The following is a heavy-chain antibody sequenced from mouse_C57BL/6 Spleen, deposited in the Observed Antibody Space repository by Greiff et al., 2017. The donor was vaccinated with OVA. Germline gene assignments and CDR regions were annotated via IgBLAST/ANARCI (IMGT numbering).Heavy chain of an antibody. CDR2: ISSGGDYI. Sequence: EVKLVESGEGLVKPGGSLKLSCAASGFTFSSYAMSWVRQTPEKRLEWVAYISSGGDYIYYADTVKGRFTISRDNARNTLYLQMSSLKSEDTAMYYCTRGGYDNYYAMDYWGQGTSVTVSS. CDR1: GFTFSSYA. CDR3: TRGGYDNYYAMDY. J-gene: IGHJ4*01. V-gene: IGHV5-9-1*02. D-gene: IGHD2-2*01.